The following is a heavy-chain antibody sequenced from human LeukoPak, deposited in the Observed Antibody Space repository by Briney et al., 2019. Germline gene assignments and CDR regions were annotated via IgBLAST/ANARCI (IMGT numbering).Heavy chain of an antibody. CDR1: GGSISSSNW. Sequence: SGTLSLTCAVSGGSISSSNWWSWVRQPPGKGLEWIGEIYHSGSTNYNPSLKSRVTISVDTSKNQFSLNLNSVTAADTAVYYCARGGAARLHFQNWGQGTLVTVSS. CDR3: ARGGAARLHFQN. V-gene: IGHV4-4*02. CDR2: IYHSGST. D-gene: IGHD6-6*01. J-gene: IGHJ1*01.